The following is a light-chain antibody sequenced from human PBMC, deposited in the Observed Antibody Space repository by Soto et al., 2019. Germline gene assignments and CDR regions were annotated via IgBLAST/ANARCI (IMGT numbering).Light chain of an antibody. Sequence: IQMTQSPSSLSASVGYSVTITGRASHGITNDFGWYQQKPGKAPKRLIYAASSLQSWVLSRFCGIGSGTEFTLTISSLQPEDFATYYRLQHNSYPYTFGQGTKLEIK. CDR1: HGITND. V-gene: IGKV1-17*01. CDR2: AAS. J-gene: IGKJ2*01. CDR3: LQHNSYPYT.